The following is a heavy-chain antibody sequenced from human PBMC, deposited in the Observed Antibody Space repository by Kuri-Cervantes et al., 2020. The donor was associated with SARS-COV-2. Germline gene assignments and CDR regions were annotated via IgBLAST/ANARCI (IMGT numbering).Heavy chain of an antibody. D-gene: IGHD3-16*01. CDR1: GLTFSSYW. CDR2: IRQDAGDK. V-gene: IGHV3-7*01. Sequence: GESLKISCAASGLTFSSYWMAWVRQAPGKGLEWVANIRQDAGDKNCVDSVRGRFTISRDNAKNSLYLQMNSLGAEDAAVYYCARDHGGALDSWGQGTLVTVSS. J-gene: IGHJ4*02. CDR3: ARDHGGALDS.